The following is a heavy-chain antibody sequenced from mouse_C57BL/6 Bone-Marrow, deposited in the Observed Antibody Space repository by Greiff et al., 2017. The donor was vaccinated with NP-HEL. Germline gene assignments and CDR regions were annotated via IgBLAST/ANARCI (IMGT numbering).Heavy chain of an antibody. Sequence: VQLQQSGAELARPGASVKLSCKASGYTFTSYGISWVKQRTGQGLEWIGEIYPRSGNTYYNEKFKGKATLTADKSSSTAYMELRSLTSEDSAVYFCARPLRQGFAYWGQGTLVTVSA. CDR1: GYTFTSYG. CDR3: ARPLRQGFAY. V-gene: IGHV1-81*01. CDR2: IYPRSGNT. J-gene: IGHJ3*01. D-gene: IGHD3-2*02.